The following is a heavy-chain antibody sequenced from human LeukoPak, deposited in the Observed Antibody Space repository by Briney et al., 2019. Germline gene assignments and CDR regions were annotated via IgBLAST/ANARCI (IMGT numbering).Heavy chain of an antibody. D-gene: IGHD3-10*02. CDR1: GFTFSNYG. Sequence: PGGSLRLSCAASGFTFSNYGMHWVRKAPGKGLEWVALISYDGSNKYYADSVRGRFTISRDNSKNTLYLQMNSLRAEDTAVYYCAKDLSSGSSIYGMDVWGQGTTVTVSS. CDR2: ISYDGSNK. J-gene: IGHJ6*02. CDR3: AKDLSSGSSIYGMDV. V-gene: IGHV3-30*18.